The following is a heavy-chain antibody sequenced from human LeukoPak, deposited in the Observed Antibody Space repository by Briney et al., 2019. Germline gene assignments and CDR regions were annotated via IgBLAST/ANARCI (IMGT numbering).Heavy chain of an antibody. V-gene: IGHV1-58*02. CDR1: GFTFTSSA. J-gene: IGHJ6*02. CDR3: AAGANYDFWSGYSRLDYGMDV. D-gene: IGHD3-3*01. Sequence: SVKVSFKASGFTFTSSAMQWVRQARGQRLEWIGWIVVGSGNTNYAQKFQERVTITRDMSTSTAYMELSSLRSEDTAVYYCAAGANYDFWSGYSRLDYGMDVWGQGTTVTVSS. CDR2: IVVGSGNT.